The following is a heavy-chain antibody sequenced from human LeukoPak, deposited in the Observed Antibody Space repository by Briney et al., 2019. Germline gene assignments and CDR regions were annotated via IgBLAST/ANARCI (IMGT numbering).Heavy chain of an antibody. Sequence: GSLRLSCAASGFTFSSYWMSWVRQAPGKGLEWVANIKQDGSEKHYVDSVKGRFTISRDNAKNSLYLQMNSLRAEDTAVYYCARDHRVAGATGSSDYWGQGTLVTVSS. CDR2: IKQDGSEK. CDR1: GFTFSSYW. J-gene: IGHJ4*02. V-gene: IGHV3-7*01. CDR3: ARDHRVAGATGSSDY. D-gene: IGHD1-26*01.